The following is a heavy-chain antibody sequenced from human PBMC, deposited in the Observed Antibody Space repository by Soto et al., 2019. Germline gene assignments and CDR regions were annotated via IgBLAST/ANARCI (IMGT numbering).Heavy chain of an antibody. CDR2: IYWDDDK. CDR3: AHSWRYYYDSSGYFYFDY. D-gene: IGHD3-22*01. Sequence: SGPTLVNPTQTLTLTCTFSGLSLSTSGLGVGWIRQPPGKALEWLALIYWDDDKRYSPSLKSRLTITKDTSKNQVVLTMTNMDPVDTATYYCAHSWRYYYDSSGYFYFDYWGHGTLVTVSS. V-gene: IGHV2-5*02. J-gene: IGHJ4*01. CDR1: GLSLSTSGLG.